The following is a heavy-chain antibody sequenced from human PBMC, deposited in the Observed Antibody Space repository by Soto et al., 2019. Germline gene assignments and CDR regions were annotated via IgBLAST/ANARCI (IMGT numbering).Heavy chain of an antibody. CDR3: ARGVPNCSSSSCYFDF. J-gene: IGHJ4*02. Sequence: GGSLRLSCAASGFTFSSHWMNWVRQGPGKGLVWVSRISGDGRTTGHADSVKGRFTISRDNAKNTLYLQMNSLRVEDTAVYYCARGVPNCSSSSCYFDFWGQGILVTVSS. CDR1: GFTFSSHW. CDR2: ISGDGRTT. V-gene: IGHV3-74*01. D-gene: IGHD2-2*01.